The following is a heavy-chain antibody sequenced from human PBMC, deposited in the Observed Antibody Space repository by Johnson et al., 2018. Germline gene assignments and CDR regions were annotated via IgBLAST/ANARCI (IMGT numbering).Heavy chain of an antibody. J-gene: IGHJ6*02. CDR3: ARGPTVVHYYYGMDV. V-gene: IGHV4-59*12. D-gene: IGHD3-16*02. CDR2: IYYSGTT. CDR1: GGSISSYY. Sequence: QVQLQESGAGLVKPAETLSISCKVSGGSISSYYWSWIRQPPGKGLEWMGYIYYSGTTNYNPPHKSRVTIPLDTSKKQFSLKLTSVTAADTAVYYCARGPTVVHYYYGMDVWGQGTTGTVSS.